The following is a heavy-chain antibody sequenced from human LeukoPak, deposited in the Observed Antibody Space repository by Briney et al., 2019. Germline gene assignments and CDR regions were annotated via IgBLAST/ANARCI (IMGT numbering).Heavy chain of an antibody. CDR1: GFTFSSYA. CDR2: ISGIGGST. D-gene: IGHD3-22*01. J-gene: IGHJ4*02. CDR3: AKPPNCYDSSGYDY. Sequence: GGSLRLSCAASGFTFSSYAMSWVRQAPGKGLEWVSAISGIGGSTYYAHSVKGRFTIYRDNSKNTLYLQMNCLRAEDTAVYYCAKPPNCYDSSGYDYWGQGTLVTVSS. V-gene: IGHV3-23*01.